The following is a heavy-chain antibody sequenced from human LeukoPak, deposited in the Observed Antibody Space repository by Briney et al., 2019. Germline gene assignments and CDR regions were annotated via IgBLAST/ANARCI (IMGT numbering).Heavy chain of an antibody. CDR1: GFTFSNSA. D-gene: IGHD5-24*01. V-gene: IGHV3-23*01. J-gene: IGHJ4*02. CDR3: AKSGYNRFDY. CDR2: ISGSGSGGST. Sequence: GGSLRLSCAASGFTFSNSAMSWVRQAPGKGLEWFSSISGSGSGGSTYYADSVKGRFTISRDNSKNTLYLQMNSLRAEDTAVYYCAKSGYNRFDYWGQGTLVTVSS.